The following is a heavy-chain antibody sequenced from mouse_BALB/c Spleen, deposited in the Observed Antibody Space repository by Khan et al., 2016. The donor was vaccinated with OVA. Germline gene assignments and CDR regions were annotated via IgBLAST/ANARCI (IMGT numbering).Heavy chain of an antibody. CDR3: AREEALYYFDY. D-gene: IGHD6-1*01. CDR1: GFILTSYW. V-gene: IGHV1-76*01. CDR2: IYPGTDNT. Sequence: VQLKQSGAELVRPGASVNLSCKTSGFILTSYWIHWIKQRSGQGLEWIARIYPGTDNTYYNEKYKDKATLTADKSSSTAYMQLSSLKSEDSAVYFCAREEALYYFDYWGQGTTLTVSS. J-gene: IGHJ2*01.